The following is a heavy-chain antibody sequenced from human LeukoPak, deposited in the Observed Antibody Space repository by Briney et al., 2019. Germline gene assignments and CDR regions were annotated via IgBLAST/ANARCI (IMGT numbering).Heavy chain of an antibody. CDR1: GYIFTSYD. V-gene: IGHV1-8*01. D-gene: IGHD5-18*01. CDR3: ARADNGYSYGPVLYYGMDV. Sequence: GASVKVSCKASGYIFTSYDINWVRQATGQGLEWMGWMNPNSGNTGYAQKFQGRVTMTRNTSISTAYMELSSLRSEDTAVYYCARADNGYSYGPVLYYGMDVWGQGTTVTVSS. CDR2: MNPNSGNT. J-gene: IGHJ6*02.